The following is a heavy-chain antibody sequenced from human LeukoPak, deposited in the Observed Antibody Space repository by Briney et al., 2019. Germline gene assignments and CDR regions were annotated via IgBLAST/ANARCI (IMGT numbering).Heavy chain of an antibody. Sequence: GGSLRLSCAASGYNFSSYNMNWVRQAPGKGLEWVSYISTSSTTIYYADSVKGRFTISRDNAKNSLYLQMNSLRAEDTPVYYCTRGGDYWGQGTLVTVSS. D-gene: IGHD3-16*01. CDR3: TRGGDY. V-gene: IGHV3-48*01. CDR1: GYNFSSYN. J-gene: IGHJ4*02. CDR2: ISTSSTTI.